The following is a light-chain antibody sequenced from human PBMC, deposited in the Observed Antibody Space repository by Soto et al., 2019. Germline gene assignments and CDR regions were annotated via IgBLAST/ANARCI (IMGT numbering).Light chain of an antibody. Sequence: QSALTQPASVSGSPGQSITISCTGTSSDVGGYNYVSWFQHHPGKAPKLIIYEGSYRPSGVSNRFSGSKSGDTASLTISGLQAEDEADYYCSSCTNTITRYAFGTGTKRIVL. CDR3: SSCTNTITRYA. CDR1: SSDVGGYNY. V-gene: IGLV2-14*01. J-gene: IGLJ1*01. CDR2: EGS.